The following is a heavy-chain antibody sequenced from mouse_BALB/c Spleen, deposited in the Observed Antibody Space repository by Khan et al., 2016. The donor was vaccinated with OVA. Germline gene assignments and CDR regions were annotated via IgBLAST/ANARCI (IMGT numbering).Heavy chain of an antibody. CDR3: ARSNYYGSSLYAVDY. CDR1: GYTFTSSW. Sequence: DLVKPGPSVKLSCKASGYTFTSSWINWIKQRPGQGLERIGRIAPGSGSTSGNELFKVKTTLTVHTSSNSASIQLSSLSSEDSAVYFCARSNYYGSSLYAVDYWGQGTSLTVSS. V-gene: IGHV1S41*01. CDR2: IAPGSGST. D-gene: IGHD1-1*01. J-gene: IGHJ4*01.